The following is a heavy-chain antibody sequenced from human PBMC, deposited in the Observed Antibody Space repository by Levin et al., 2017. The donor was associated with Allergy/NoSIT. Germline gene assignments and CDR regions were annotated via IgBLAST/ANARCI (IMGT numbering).Heavy chain of an antibody. D-gene: IGHD5-18*01. J-gene: IGHJ4*02. Sequence: VASVKVSCKASGYTFTSYYIHWVRQAPGQGLEWMGIINPSGGNTDYAQKFQDRVSMTRDTSTNTVYLELTSLRSQDTAIYYCAREMVATYSYGDFEFWGQGTLVTVSS. CDR3: AREMVATYSYGDFEF. CDR1: GYTFTSYY. CDR2: INPSGGNT. V-gene: IGHV1-46*01.